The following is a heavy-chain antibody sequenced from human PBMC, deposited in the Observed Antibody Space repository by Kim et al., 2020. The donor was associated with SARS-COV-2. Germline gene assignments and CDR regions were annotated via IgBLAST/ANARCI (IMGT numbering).Heavy chain of an antibody. V-gene: IGHV4-59*13. CDR1: GGSISSYY. Sequence: SETLSLTCTVSGGSISSYYWSWIRQPPGKGLEWIGYIYYSGSTNYNPSLKSRVTISVDTSKNQFSLKLSSVTAADTAVYYCARDLWGSYSDWFDPWGQGTLVTVSS. J-gene: IGHJ5*02. CDR2: IYYSGST. CDR3: ARDLWGSYSDWFDP. D-gene: IGHD1-26*01.